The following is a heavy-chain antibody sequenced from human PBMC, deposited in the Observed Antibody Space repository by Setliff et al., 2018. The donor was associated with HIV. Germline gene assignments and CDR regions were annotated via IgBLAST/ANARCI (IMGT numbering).Heavy chain of an antibody. V-gene: IGHV1-8*02. Sequence: ASVKVSCKASGYTFTSYDINWVRQATGQGLEWMGWMNPNSGNTGYAQKFQGRVTMTRNTPISTAYMELSSLRSEDTAVYYCARGRYNFWSGYRWFDPWGQGTLVTVSS. CDR3: ARGRYNFWSGYRWFDP. J-gene: IGHJ5*02. D-gene: IGHD3-3*01. CDR2: MNPNSGNT. CDR1: GYTFTSYD.